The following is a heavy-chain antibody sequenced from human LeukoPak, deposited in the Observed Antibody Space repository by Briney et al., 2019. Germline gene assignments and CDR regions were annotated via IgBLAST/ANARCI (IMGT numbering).Heavy chain of an antibody. CDR2: IYYSGST. V-gene: IGHV4-31*03. CDR1: GGSISSGGYY. CDR3: ARLFGDYGDY. D-gene: IGHD2-21*01. Sequence: SETLSLTCTVSGGSISSGGYYWSWIRQHPGKGLEWIGYIYYSGSTYYNPSLKSRVTISVDTSKNQFSLKLSSVTAADTAVYYCARLFGDYGDYWGQGTLVTVSS. J-gene: IGHJ4*02.